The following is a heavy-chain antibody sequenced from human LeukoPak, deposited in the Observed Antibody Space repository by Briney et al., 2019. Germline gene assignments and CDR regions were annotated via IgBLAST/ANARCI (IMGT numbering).Heavy chain of an antibody. CDR3: ARGFSYCSSTSCDMGWFDP. D-gene: IGHD2-2*01. V-gene: IGHV1-69*02. CDR2: IIPTLGIA. J-gene: IGHJ5*02. Sequence: ASVKVSCKASGGTFSSYTISWVRQAPGQGLEWMGRIIPTLGIANYAQKFQGRVTITADKSTSTAYMELSSLRSEDTAVYYCARGFSYCSSTSCDMGWFDPWGQGTLVTVSS. CDR1: GGTFSSYT.